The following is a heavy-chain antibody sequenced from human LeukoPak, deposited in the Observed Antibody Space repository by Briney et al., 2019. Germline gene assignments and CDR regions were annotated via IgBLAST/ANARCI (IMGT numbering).Heavy chain of an antibody. CDR2: IYSGGST. J-gene: IGHJ4*02. Sequence: PGGSLRLSCAASGFTVSSNYMSWVRQAPGKGLEWVSVIYSGGSTYYADSVKGRFTISRDNAKNSLYLQMDSLRAEDTAVYYCATINWGRFGYWGQGTLVTVSS. CDR1: GFTVSSNY. CDR3: ATINWGRFGY. V-gene: IGHV3-66*01. D-gene: IGHD7-27*01.